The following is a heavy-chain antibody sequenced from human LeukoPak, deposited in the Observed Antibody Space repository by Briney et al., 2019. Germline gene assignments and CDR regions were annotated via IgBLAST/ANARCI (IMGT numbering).Heavy chain of an antibody. CDR3: ARQGYKSGWNPTFDF. V-gene: IGHV4-59*01. CDR1: GDSIGTYY. Sequence: SETLSLTCTVSGDSIGTYYWSWIRRPPGKGLEWIGHVYYAGITDYNPSLQSRVTISVDPSRNQLSLKLNSVTAADTAVYYCARQGYKSGWNPTFDFWGPGTQVTVAS. D-gene: IGHD6-19*01. CDR2: VYYAGIT. J-gene: IGHJ4*02.